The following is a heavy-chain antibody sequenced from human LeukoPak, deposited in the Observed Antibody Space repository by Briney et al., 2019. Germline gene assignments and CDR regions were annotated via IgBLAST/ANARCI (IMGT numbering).Heavy chain of an antibody. J-gene: IGHJ4*02. V-gene: IGHV1-2*02. CDR2: INPNSGGT. Sequence: ASVKVSCKASGYTFTGYYMHWVRQAPGQGLEWMGWINPNSGGTNYAQKFQGRVTMTRDTSISTAYMELSRLRSDDTAVYYCGRVPIRYFDWFFDYWGRGTLVTVSS. CDR3: GRVPIRYFDWFFDY. CDR1: GYTFTGYY. D-gene: IGHD3-9*01.